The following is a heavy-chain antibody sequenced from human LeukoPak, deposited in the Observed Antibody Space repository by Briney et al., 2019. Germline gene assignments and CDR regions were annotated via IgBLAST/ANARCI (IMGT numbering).Heavy chain of an antibody. CDR3: ARAESSALDY. CDR1: GFTFSTYD. J-gene: IGHJ4*02. V-gene: IGHV3-21*01. Sequence: TGGSLRLSCAASGFTFSTYDMNWVRQAPGKGLEWVSSISSSSSYIYYADSVKGRFTISRDNAKNSLYLQMNSLRAEDTAVYYCARAESSALDYWGQGTLVTVSS. CDR2: ISSSSSYI. D-gene: IGHD6-19*01.